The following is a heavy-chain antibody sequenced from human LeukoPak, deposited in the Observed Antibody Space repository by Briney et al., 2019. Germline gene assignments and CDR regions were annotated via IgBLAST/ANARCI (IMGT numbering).Heavy chain of an antibody. Sequence: SVKVSCKASGGTFSSYAISWVRQAPGQGLEWMGGIIPIFGTANYAQKFQGRVTITADESTSTAYMELSSLRSEDTAVYYCARTLYGDYLNYYYGMDVWGQGTMVTVSS. CDR3: ARTLYGDYLNYYYGMDV. CDR2: IIPIFGTA. V-gene: IGHV1-69*13. CDR1: GGTFSSYA. D-gene: IGHD4-17*01. J-gene: IGHJ6*02.